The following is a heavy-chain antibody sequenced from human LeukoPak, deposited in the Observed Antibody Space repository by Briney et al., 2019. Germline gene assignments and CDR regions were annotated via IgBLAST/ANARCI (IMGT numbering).Heavy chain of an antibody. Sequence: PGGSLRLSCAASGFTFGSYAMSWVRQAPGRGLEWVSTITASADTTYYADSVKGRFTISRDNSKDTLFLQMNNLRAEDTAVYYCARDQLTTVTSPVDYWGQGTLVTVSS. D-gene: IGHD4-17*01. J-gene: IGHJ4*02. CDR3: ARDQLTTVTSPVDY. CDR2: ITASADTT. CDR1: GFTFGSYA. V-gene: IGHV3-23*01.